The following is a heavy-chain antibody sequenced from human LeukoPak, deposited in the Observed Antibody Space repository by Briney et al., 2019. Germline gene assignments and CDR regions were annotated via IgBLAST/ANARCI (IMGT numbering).Heavy chain of an antibody. V-gene: IGHV1-3*01. J-gene: IGHJ4*02. D-gene: IGHD6-19*01. CDR1: GYTFTSYA. CDR3: ARDALLSSGWYYPYYFDY. CDR2: INAGNGNT. Sequence: ASVKVSCKASGYTFTSYAMHWVRQAPGQRLEWMGWINAGNGNTKYSQKFQGRVTITRDTSASTAYMELSSLRSEDTAVYYCARDALLSSGWYYPYYFDYWGREPWSPSPQ.